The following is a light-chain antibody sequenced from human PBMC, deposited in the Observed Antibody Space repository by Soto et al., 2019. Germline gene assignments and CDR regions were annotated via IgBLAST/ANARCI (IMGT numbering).Light chain of an antibody. V-gene: IGLV2-14*01. CDR1: SSDVDGYNY. Sequence: QSALTQPASVSGSPGQSITISCTGTSSDVDGYNYVSWYQQHPGKPPKLMIYEVSNRPSGDSNRFSGSKSGNTASLTISGLQAEDEADYYCSSYTSSSTDVFGTGTKLTVL. CDR2: EVS. J-gene: IGLJ1*01. CDR3: SSYTSSSTDV.